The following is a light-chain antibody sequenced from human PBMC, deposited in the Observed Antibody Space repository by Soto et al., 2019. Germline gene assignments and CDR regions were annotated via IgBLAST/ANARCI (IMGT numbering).Light chain of an antibody. CDR1: QIVSSSY. V-gene: IGKV3-20*01. CDR3: QHYGNSLPYT. CDR2: GAS. J-gene: IGKJ2*01. Sequence: EIVLTQSPGTLSLSPGERATLSCRANQIVSSSYLAWYQQKPGQAPRLLIYGASHRAAGIPDRFSGSGSGTDFTLTISRLEPEDFALYYCQHYGNSLPYTFGQGTKLEIK.